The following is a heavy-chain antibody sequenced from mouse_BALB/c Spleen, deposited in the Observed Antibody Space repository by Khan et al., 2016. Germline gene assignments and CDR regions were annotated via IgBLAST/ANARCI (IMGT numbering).Heavy chain of an antibody. Sequence: QVQLQQSGAELVRPGTSVKVSCKASGYAFTNYLIEWVKQRPGQGLEWNGVINPGSGGTNYNEKFKGKATLTADKSSSTAYMQRSSLPSDDSAGYFCANRYDYSMDNWGQGTSVTVSS. CDR2: INPGSGGT. V-gene: IGHV1-54*01. CDR3: ANRYDYSMDN. D-gene: IGHD2-14*01. J-gene: IGHJ4*01. CDR1: GYAFTNYL.